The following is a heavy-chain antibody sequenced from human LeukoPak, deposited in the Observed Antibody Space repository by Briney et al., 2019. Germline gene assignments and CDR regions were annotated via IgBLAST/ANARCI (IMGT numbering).Heavy chain of an antibody. CDR3: ASCLSSSWYNPYYYYGMDA. D-gene: IGHD6-13*01. V-gene: IGHV1-8*01. J-gene: IGHJ6*02. Sequence: ASVKVSCKASGYTFTSYDINWVRQATGQGLEWMGWMNPNSGNTGYAQKFQGRVTMTRNTSISTAYMELSSLRSEDTAVYYCASCLSSSWYNPYYYYGMDAWGQGTTVTVSS. CDR2: MNPNSGNT. CDR1: GYTFTSYD.